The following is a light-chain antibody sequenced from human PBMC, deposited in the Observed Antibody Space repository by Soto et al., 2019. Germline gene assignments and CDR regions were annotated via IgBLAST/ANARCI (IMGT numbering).Light chain of an antibody. J-gene: IGLJ1*01. V-gene: IGLV2-23*02. CDR2: EVS. CDR1: SSNVGTYNL. CDR3: CSYADVSSYV. Sequence: QSALTQPASVSGSPGQSITISCTGTSSNVGTYNLVSWYQQHPGEAPKLLIYEVSERPSGVSIRFTASKSSNTASLTISGLQAEDEADYYCCSYADVSSYVFGTGTKVTVL.